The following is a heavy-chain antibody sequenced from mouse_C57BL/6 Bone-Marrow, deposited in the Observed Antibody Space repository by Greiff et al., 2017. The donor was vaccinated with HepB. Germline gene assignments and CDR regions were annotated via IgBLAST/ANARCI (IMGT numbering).Heavy chain of an antibody. J-gene: IGHJ2*01. D-gene: IGHD2-4*01. CDR2: ISDGGSYT. Sequence: DVMLVESGGGLVKPGGSLKLSCAASGFTFSSYAMSWVRQTPEKRLEWVATISDGGSYTYYPDNVKGRFTISRDNAKNNLYLQMSQLKSEDTAMYYCARGSGYDYEGDFDYWGQGTTLTVSS. V-gene: IGHV5-4*03. CDR1: GFTFSSYA. CDR3: ARGSGYDYEGDFDY.